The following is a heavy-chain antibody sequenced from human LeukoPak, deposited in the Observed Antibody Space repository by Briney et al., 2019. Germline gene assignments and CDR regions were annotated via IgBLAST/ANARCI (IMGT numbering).Heavy chain of an antibody. D-gene: IGHD6-19*01. CDR1: GGSISSYY. J-gene: IGHJ4*02. V-gene: IGHV4-59*08. CDR2: IYYSGST. Sequence: SETLSLTCTVSGGSISSYYWSWIRQPPGKGLEWIGYIYYSGSTNYNPSLKSRVTISVDTSKNQFSLKLSSVTAADTAVYYCARDSSGWVGYFDYWGQGTLVTVSS. CDR3: ARDSSGWVGYFDY.